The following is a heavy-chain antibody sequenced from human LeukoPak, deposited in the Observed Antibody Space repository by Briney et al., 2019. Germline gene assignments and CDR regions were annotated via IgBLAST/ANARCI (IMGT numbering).Heavy chain of an antibody. V-gene: IGHV1-18*01. CDR1: GYIFTTYG. Sequence: GASVKVSCKASGYIFTTYGIGWVRQAPGQGLEWMGWINTYNGNIDYAQKLQGRVTMTTDTSTSTAYMELRSLRSDDTAVYYCARDPLTAMVGYADYWGQGTLVTVSS. D-gene: IGHD5-18*01. CDR2: INTYNGNI. J-gene: IGHJ4*02. CDR3: ARDPLTAMVGYADY.